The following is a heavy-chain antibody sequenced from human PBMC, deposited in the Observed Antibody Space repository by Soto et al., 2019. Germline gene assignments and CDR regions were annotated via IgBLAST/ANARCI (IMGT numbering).Heavy chain of an antibody. J-gene: IGHJ4*02. Sequence: GGSLRLSCAVSGFMFSSYTMTWVRQAPGKGLEWVSSISGSGGSTYYSDSVRGRFTISRDNSKKMLYLEMNSLKGDDTAVYYCAKDGSWGDHYYFDNWGQGTLVTVSS. CDR2: ISGSGGST. D-gene: IGHD2-21*02. CDR3: AKDGSWGDHYYFDN. CDR1: GFMFSSYT. V-gene: IGHV3-23*01.